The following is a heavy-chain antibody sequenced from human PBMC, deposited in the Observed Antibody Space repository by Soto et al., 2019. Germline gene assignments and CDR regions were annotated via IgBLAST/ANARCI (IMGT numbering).Heavy chain of an antibody. CDR3: AASTFLSGVSGYFHLDF. J-gene: IGHJ4*02. CDR2: TIPIYDSP. D-gene: IGHD3-3*01. V-gene: IGHV1-69*06. CDR1: RDTFNNYA. Sequence: ASVKVSCKASRDTFNNYAISWVRQAPGQGLQWMGGTIPIYDSPSYAQGSHNRVTITADRSTSTAHLELNGLTSEDTAVYYCAASTFLSGVSGYFHLDFWGQGTLVTVSS.